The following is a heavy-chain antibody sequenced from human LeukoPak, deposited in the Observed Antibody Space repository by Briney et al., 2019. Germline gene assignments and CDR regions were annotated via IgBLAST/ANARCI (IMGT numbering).Heavy chain of an antibody. J-gene: IGHJ4*02. CDR1: GGSINSYY. CDR2: IHYSWST. Sequence: SETLSLTCTVSGGSINSYYWSWIRQPPGKGLEWVWYIHYSWSTNYNPSLKSRLTISVGTSKNDFSLKLSPVPAADPAVYYCARIRDRSGYFYGFDYWGQGTLVTVSS. V-gene: IGHV4-59*01. D-gene: IGHD3-22*01. CDR3: ARIRDRSGYFYGFDY.